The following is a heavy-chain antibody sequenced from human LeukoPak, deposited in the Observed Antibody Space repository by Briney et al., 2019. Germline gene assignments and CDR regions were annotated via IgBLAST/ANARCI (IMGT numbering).Heavy chain of an antibody. J-gene: IGHJ4*02. D-gene: IGHD3-10*01. CDR1: GGSISSYY. CDR2: IYYSGST. CDR3: ARRGSGTIFDY. Sequence: SSETLSLTCTVSGGSISSYYWSWIRQPPGKGLEWIGYIYYSGSTDYNPSLKSRVTISVDTSKNQFSLKLSSVTAADTAVYYCARRGSGTIFDYWAREPWSPSPQ. V-gene: IGHV4-59*08.